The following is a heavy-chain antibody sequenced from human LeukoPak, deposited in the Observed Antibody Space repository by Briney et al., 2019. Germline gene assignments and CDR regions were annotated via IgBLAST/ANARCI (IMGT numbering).Heavy chain of an antibody. V-gene: IGHV4-31*03. CDR1: GGSISSGDYY. D-gene: IGHD6-19*01. CDR3: ARDLRYSSGWYDWYFDL. CDR2: IYYSGST. J-gene: IGHJ2*01. Sequence: SQTLSLTCSVPGGSISSGDYYWSWIRQHPGKGLEWIGFIYYSGSTNYNPSLKSRVTISVDTSKNQFSLKLSSVTAADTAVYYCARDLRYSSGWYDWYFDLWGRGTLVTVSS.